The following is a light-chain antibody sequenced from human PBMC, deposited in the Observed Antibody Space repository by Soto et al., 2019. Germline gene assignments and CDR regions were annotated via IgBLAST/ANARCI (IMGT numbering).Light chain of an antibody. J-gene: IGLJ1*01. Sequence: QSALTQPASVSGSPGQPITISCTGTSSDVGGYNLVSWYQQHPGKAPKLIIYHGSKRPSGVSVRFSGSKSGNTASLAISGLQAEDEADYYCNSFTISTAYVFGTGTKLTVL. CDR1: SSDVGGYNL. CDR3: NSFTISTAYV. V-gene: IGLV2-14*02. CDR2: HGS.